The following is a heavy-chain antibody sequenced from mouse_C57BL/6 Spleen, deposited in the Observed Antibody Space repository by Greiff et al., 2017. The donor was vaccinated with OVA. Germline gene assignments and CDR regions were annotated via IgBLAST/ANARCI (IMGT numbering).Heavy chain of an antibody. CDR3: ARRAAQATPFDY. J-gene: IGHJ2*01. CDR1: GYTFTSYW. Sequence: QVQLQQSGAELVKPGASVKLSCKASGYTFTSYWMQWVKQRPGQGLEWIGEIDPSDSYTNYNQKFKGKATLTVDTSSSTAYMQLSSLTSEDSAVYYCARRAAQATPFDYWGQGTTLTVSS. D-gene: IGHD3-2*02. V-gene: IGHV1-50*01. CDR2: IDPSDSYT.